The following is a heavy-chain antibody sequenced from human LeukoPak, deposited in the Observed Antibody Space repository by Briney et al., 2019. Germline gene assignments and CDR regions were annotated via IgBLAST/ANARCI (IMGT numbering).Heavy chain of an antibody. J-gene: IGHJ5*02. V-gene: IGHV3-30-3*01. CDR2: ISYDGSNK. D-gene: IGHD3-10*01. CDR1: GFTFSSYA. Sequence: PGRSLRLSCAASGFTFSSYAMHWVRQAPGEGLEWVAVISYDGSNKYYADSVKGRFTISRDNSKNTLYLQMNSLRAEDTAVYYCARESYGSGSYGWFDPWGQGTLVTVSS. CDR3: ARESYGSGSYGWFDP.